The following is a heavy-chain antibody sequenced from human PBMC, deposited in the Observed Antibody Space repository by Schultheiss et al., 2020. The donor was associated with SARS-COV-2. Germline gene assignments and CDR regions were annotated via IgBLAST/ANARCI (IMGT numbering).Heavy chain of an antibody. CDR2: ISYDGSNK. Sequence: GGSPRLSCSASGFTFSSYAMHWVRQAPGKGLEWVAVISYDGSNKYYADSVKGRFTISRDNAKNTVYLQMNSLRAEDTAVYYCARDLYYYVSSGYYSDYWGQGTLVTVSS. J-gene: IGHJ4*02. CDR1: GFTFSSYA. CDR3: ARDLYYYVSSGYYSDY. D-gene: IGHD3-22*01. V-gene: IGHV3-30*04.